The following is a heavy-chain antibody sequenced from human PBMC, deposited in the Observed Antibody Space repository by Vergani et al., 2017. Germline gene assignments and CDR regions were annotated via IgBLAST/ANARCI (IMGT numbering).Heavy chain of an antibody. J-gene: IGHJ4*02. V-gene: IGHV4-39*01. CDR1: GGSISSSSYY. D-gene: IGHD6-13*01. CDR3: ARLIAAAGYEFDY. CDR2: IYYSGST. Sequence: QLQLQESGPGLVKPSETLSLTCTVSGGSISSSSYYWGWIRQPPGKGQEWIGSIYYSGSTYYNPSLKSRVTISVDTSKNQFSLKLSSVTAADTAVYYCARLIAAAGYEFDYWGQGTLVTVSS.